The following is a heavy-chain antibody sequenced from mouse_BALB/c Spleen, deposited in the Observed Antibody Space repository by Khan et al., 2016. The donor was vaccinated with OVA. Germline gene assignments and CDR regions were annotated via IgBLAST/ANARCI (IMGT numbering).Heavy chain of an antibody. CDR2: ISPGSGGA. CDR1: GYTFTSYW. V-gene: IGHV1S41*01. CDR3: ARSNYYGRSLYAMDY. D-gene: IGHD1-1*01. Sequence: DLVKPGASVKLSCKASGYTFTSYWINWIKQRPGQGLEWVGQISPGSGGAYYNEVFKDKATLTIDTSSTTAYIQLSSLSSEDSAVYFCARSNYYGRSLYAMDYWGQGTSVTVSS. J-gene: IGHJ4*01.